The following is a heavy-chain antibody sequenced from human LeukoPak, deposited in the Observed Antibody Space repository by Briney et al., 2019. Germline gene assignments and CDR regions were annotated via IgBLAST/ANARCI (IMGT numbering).Heavy chain of an antibody. J-gene: IGHJ4*02. CDR2: IYYSGST. CDR3: ARDRGYSSSWYEWDY. D-gene: IGHD6-13*01. CDR1: GVSISSGGYY. Sequence: SETLSLTCTVSGVSISSGGYYWSWIRQHPGKGLEWIGYIYYSGSTYYNPSLKSRVTISVDTSKNQFSLKLSSVTAADTAVYYCARDRGYSSSWYEWDYWGQGTLVTVSS. V-gene: IGHV4-31*03.